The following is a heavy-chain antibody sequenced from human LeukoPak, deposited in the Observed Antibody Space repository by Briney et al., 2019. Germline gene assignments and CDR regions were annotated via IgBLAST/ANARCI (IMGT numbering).Heavy chain of an antibody. Sequence: ASVKVSCKASGYTFTSYDINWVRQATGQGLEWMGWMNPNSGNTGYAQKFQGRVTMTRDTSTSTVYMELSSLRSEDTAVYYCARDLGIAVAAYFDYWGQGTLVTASS. CDR2: MNPNSGNT. J-gene: IGHJ4*02. V-gene: IGHV1-8*01. D-gene: IGHD6-19*01. CDR1: GYTFTSYD. CDR3: ARDLGIAVAAYFDY.